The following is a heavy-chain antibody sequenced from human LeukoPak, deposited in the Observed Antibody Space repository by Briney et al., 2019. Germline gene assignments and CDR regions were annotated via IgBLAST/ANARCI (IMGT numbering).Heavy chain of an antibody. CDR1: GGSISSSSYY. D-gene: IGHD2-2*01. Sequence: SETLSLTCTVSGGSISSSSYYWGWIRQPPGKGLEWIGSIYYSGSTYYNPSLKSRVTISVDTSKNQFSLKLSSVTAADTAVYYCARQEGYCSSTSCRNYYFDYWGQGTLVTVSS. J-gene: IGHJ4*02. V-gene: IGHV4-39*01. CDR3: ARQEGYCSSTSCRNYYFDY. CDR2: IYYSGST.